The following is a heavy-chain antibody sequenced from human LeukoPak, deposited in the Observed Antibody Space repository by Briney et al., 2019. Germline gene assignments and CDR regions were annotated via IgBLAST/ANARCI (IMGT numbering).Heavy chain of an antibody. D-gene: IGHD4-17*01. CDR1: GYTFTSYD. Sequence: ASVKVSCKASGYTFTSYDINWVRQATGQGLEWMGWMNPNSGNTGYAQKFQGRVTMTRNTSISTAYMELSSLRSEDTAVYYCARVPSSPTLYGDSDFHYWGQGTLVTVSS. CDR2: MNPNSGNT. V-gene: IGHV1-8*01. J-gene: IGHJ4*02. CDR3: ARVPSSPTLYGDSDFHY.